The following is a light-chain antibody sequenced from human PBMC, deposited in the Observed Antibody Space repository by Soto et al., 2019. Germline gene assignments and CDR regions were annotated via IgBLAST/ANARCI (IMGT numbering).Light chain of an antibody. CDR2: DTS. V-gene: IGKV3-15*01. CDR3: QQYNNWPLT. Sequence: EVVMTQSPDTLSVSPGDGATLSCRASQNVHSDLAWYQQKPGQAPRLVIYDTSTMATVIPVRFTGGGSGTEFTLTISSLKSEDCAVYYCQQYNNWPLTFGGGTKVEIK. CDR1: QNVHSD. J-gene: IGKJ4*01.